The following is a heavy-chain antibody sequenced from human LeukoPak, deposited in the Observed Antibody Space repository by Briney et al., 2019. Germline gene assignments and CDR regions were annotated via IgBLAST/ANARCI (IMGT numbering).Heavy chain of an antibody. CDR1: GYTVTDSY. CDR3: ARGESGIQH. V-gene: IGHV1-2*02. Sequence: ASVKVSCKASGYTVTDSYIHWVRQAPGQGLEWMGWLNPRNGDTDYAQKFRGRISMTRDTPVTTVYMELNRLKSDDTAVYYCARGESGIQHWGQGTLVTVSS. CDR2: LNPRNGDT. J-gene: IGHJ1*01.